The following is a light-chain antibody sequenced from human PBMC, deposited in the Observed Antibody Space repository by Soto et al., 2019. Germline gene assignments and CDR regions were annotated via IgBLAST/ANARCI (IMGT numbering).Light chain of an antibody. CDR2: EVT. Sequence: QSALTQPPSASGPPGQSVTISCTGTSSDVGGYNYVSWYQEHPGKAPKLIIHEVTKRPSGAPDRFSGSKSGNTAYLTVSGLQAEDEAGYYCSSYAGSNNLVFGGGTKLTVL. CDR3: SSYAGSNNLV. CDR1: SSDVGGYNY. J-gene: IGLJ2*01. V-gene: IGLV2-8*01.